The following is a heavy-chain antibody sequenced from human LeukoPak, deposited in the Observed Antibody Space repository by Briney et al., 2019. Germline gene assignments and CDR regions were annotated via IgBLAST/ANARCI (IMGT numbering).Heavy chain of an antibody. J-gene: IGHJ6*02. CDR3: ARAEVDIVATSGDAPYYYYGMDV. D-gene: IGHD5-12*01. Sequence: SQTLSLTCTVSGGSISSDGYYWSWIRQHPGKGLEWIGYIYYSGSTYYNPSLKSRVTISVDTSKNQFSLKLSSVTAADTAVYYCARAEVDIVATSGDAPYYYYGMDVWGQGTTVTVSS. CDR2: IYYSGST. CDR1: GGSISSDGYY. V-gene: IGHV4-31*03.